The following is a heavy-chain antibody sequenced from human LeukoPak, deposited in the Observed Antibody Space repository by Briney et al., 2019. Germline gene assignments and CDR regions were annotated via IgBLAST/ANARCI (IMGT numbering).Heavy chain of an antibody. CDR1: GGTFSSYA. CDR2: IIIPISGAT. D-gene: IGHD3-9*01. V-gene: IGHV1-69*06. J-gene: IGHJ5*02. CDR3: ASGGDILTGYYNGPSYNWFDP. Sequence: GSSVKVSCKASGGTFSSYAISWVRQAPGQGLEWMGGIIIPISGATNYAQKFQGRVTITADKSTSTAYMEPSSLRSEDTAVYFCASGGDILTGYYNGPSYNWFDPWGQGTLVTVSS.